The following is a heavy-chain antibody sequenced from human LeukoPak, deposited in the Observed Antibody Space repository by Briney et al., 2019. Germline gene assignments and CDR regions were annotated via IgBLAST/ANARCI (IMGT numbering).Heavy chain of an antibody. CDR2: IKQDGSEK. D-gene: IGHD6-25*01. V-gene: IGHV3-7*01. J-gene: IGHJ4*02. Sequence: GGSLRLSCAASGFTFSSYWMSWVRQAPGKGLEWVANIKQDGSEKYYVDSVKGRFTISRDNAKNSLYLQMSSLRAEDTAVYYCARDVRIAAEPFFDYWGQGTLVTVSS. CDR1: GFTFSSYW. CDR3: ARDVRIAAEPFFDY.